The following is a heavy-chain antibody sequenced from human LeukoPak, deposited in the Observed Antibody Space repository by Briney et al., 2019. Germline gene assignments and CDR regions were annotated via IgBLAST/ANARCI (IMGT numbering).Heavy chain of an antibody. D-gene: IGHD3-10*01. J-gene: IGHJ4*02. Sequence: GGSLRLSCAASGFTVSSNYMSWVRQAPGKGLEWVSVIYSGGSTYYADSVKGQFTISRDNSKNTLYLQLNSLRAEDTAVYYCARDSTYYYDSGSSGPHYFDNWGQGTLVTVSS. CDR3: ARDSTYYYDSGSSGPHYFDN. CDR1: GFTVSSNY. V-gene: IGHV3-66*02. CDR2: IYSGGST.